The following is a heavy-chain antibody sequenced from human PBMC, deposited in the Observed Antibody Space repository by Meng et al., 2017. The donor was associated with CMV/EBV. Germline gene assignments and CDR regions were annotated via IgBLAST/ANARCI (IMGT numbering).Heavy chain of an antibody. D-gene: IGHD4-17*01. CDR3: ARGLYGPDY. Sequence: GESLKISCAASGFTFSSYAMSWVRQAPGKGLVWVSRINNDGGNTVYADSVKGRFTFSRDNAKNTLYLQMNSLRAEDTAVYYCARGLYGPDYWGQGTLVTVSS. CDR1: GFTFSSYA. J-gene: IGHJ4*02. V-gene: IGHV3-74*01. CDR2: INNDGGNT.